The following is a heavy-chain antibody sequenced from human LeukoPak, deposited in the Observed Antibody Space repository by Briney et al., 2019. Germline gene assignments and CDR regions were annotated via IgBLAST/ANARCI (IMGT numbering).Heavy chain of an antibody. J-gene: IGHJ5*02. Sequence: PSETLSLTCTVSGGSISSYYWNWIRQPAGKGLEWIGRIYSSGGTEYNSSLKSRVTVSVDTSKNQFSLNLTSVTAADTAFYYCAREDSSGYYYWFDPWGQGTLVTVSS. CDR1: GGSISSYY. CDR2: IYSSGGT. D-gene: IGHD3-22*01. V-gene: IGHV4-4*07. CDR3: AREDSSGYYYWFDP.